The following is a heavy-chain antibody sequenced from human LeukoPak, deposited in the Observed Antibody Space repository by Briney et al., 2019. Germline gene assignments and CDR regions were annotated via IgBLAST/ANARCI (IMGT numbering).Heavy chain of an antibody. J-gene: IGHJ5*02. V-gene: IGHV1-69*04. CDR2: IIPIPGIA. CDR3: ARDTMIVVEKNWFDP. D-gene: IGHD3-22*01. CDR1: GGTFSSYA. Sequence: SVKVSCKASGGTFSSYAISWVRQAPGQGLEWMGRIIPIPGIANYAQKFQGRVTITADKSTSTAYMELSSLRSEDTAVYYCARDTMIVVEKNWFDPWGQGTLVTVSS.